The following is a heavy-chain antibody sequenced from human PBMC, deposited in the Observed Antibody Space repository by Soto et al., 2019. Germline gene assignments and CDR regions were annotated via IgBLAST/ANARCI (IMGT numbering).Heavy chain of an antibody. J-gene: IGHJ4*02. D-gene: IGHD3-16*02. V-gene: IGHV4-4*02. CDR2: IYHSGST. Sequence: SETLSLTCAVSSGSISSSNWWSWVRQPPGKGLEWIGEIYHSGSTNYNPSLKSRVTISVDKSKNQFSLKLSSVTAADTAVYYCASRSEITFGGVIVTKPEGSFDYWGQGTLVTVSS. CDR3: ASRSEITFGGVIVTKPEGSFDY. CDR1: SGSISSSNW.